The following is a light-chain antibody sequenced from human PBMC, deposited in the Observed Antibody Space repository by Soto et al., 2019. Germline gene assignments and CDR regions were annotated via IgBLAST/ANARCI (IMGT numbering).Light chain of an antibody. Sequence: DIQLTQSPSFLSASVGDRVTITCRVSQGISSYLAWYQQRPGKAPKLLIYDASTLQSGVPSRFSGSGSGTEFTLTISSLQPEDFATYYCQQINSLPVTFGGGTKVEIK. CDR3: QQINSLPVT. CDR2: DAS. V-gene: IGKV1-9*01. J-gene: IGKJ4*01. CDR1: QGISSY.